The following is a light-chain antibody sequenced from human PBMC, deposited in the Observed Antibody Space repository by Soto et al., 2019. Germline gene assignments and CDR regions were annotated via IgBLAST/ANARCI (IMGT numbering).Light chain of an antibody. CDR1: QNINTW. CDR2: DAS. Sequence: DIQMTQSPSALSASVGDRVTITCRASQNINTWLAWFRQIPGKAPKLLIYDASSLESGVPSRFSGSGSDTDFTLTINNLQPDDVAIYYCQQYYSYPRTFGQGTKVEI. CDR3: QQYYSYPRT. V-gene: IGKV1-5*01. J-gene: IGKJ1*01.